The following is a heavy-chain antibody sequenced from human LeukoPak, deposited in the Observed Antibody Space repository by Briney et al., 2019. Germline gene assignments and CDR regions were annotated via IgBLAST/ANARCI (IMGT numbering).Heavy chain of an antibody. D-gene: IGHD4-23*01. CDR3: ARAEGYGGELDS. J-gene: IGHJ4*02. Sequence: PGGSLRLSCTASGFTFSSYVMHWVRQAPGKGLEWVAIISYDGSNEYYADSVKGRFTISRENSKNRLYLQMNSLRAEDTAVYYCARAEGYGGELDSWGQGTLVTVSS. CDR2: ISYDGSNE. CDR1: GFTFSSYV. V-gene: IGHV3-30*04.